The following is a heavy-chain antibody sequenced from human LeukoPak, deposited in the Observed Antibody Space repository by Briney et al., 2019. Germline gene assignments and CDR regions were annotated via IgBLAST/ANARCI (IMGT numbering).Heavy chain of an antibody. D-gene: IGHD3-10*01. J-gene: IGHJ5*02. CDR2: IYSRGST. CDR3: ARHVPPYYYGSGSYYDLRNNWFDP. Sequence: SETLSLTCIVSGGSISSSNYYWGWIRQSPGKGLEWIGSIYSRGSTYYNPSLKSRVIVSSDMSKNQFSLMLNSVTAADTAVYYCARHVPPYYYGSGSYYDLRNNWFDPWGQGTLVTVSS. CDR1: GGSISSSNYY. V-gene: IGHV4-39*07.